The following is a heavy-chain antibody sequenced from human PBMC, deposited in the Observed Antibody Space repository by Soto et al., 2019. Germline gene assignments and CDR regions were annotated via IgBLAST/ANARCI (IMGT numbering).Heavy chain of an antibody. CDR3: VRVVAIPGYPDN. Sequence: QVQLVQSGAEVRQPASSVKVSCKTSGGTFSSYAISWVRQAPGQGLEWMGGIVPIVDTSTYAQKFQGRVTITADETTSTVYMELSSLRSDDTDVYYCVRVVAIPGYPDNWGQGPLVTVSS. V-gene: IGHV1-69*12. D-gene: IGHD5-12*01. J-gene: IGHJ1*01. CDR1: GGTFSSYA. CDR2: IVPIVDTS.